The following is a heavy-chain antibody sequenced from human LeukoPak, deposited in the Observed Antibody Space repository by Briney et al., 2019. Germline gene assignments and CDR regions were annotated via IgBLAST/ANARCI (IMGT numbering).Heavy chain of an antibody. CDR3: AREGGSSWYLPYFDY. CDR2: IWYDGSNK. Sequence: GGSLRLSCAASGFTFSSYGMHWVRQAPGKGLERVAVIWYDGSNKYYADSVKGRFTISRDNSKNTLYLQMNSLRAEDTAVYYCAREGGSSWYLPYFDYWGQGTLVTVSS. D-gene: IGHD6-13*01. J-gene: IGHJ4*02. CDR1: GFTFSSYG. V-gene: IGHV3-33*01.